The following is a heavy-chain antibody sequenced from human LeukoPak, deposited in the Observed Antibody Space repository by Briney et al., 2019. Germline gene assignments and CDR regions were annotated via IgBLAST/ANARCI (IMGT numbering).Heavy chain of an antibody. J-gene: IGHJ6*04. CDR2: ISSSGSTI. CDR3: AELGITMIGGV. CDR1: GFTFSRYS. V-gene: IGHV3-48*01. Sequence: HPGGSLSLSCAASGFTFSRYSMNWVRQAPGKGLEWVSYISSSGSTIYYADSVKGRFTISRDKAKISLYLQMNSLRAEDTAVYYCAELGITMIGGVWGKGTTVTISS. D-gene: IGHD3-10*02.